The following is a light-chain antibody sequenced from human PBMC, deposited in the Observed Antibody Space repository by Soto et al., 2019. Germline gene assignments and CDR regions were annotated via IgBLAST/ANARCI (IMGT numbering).Light chain of an antibody. J-gene: IGKJ1*01. CDR2: GAS. V-gene: IGKV3-20*01. Sequence: EIVLTQSPGTLSLSPGERATLSCRASQSIINNYFAWYQQKRGQAPRLLIYGASTRATGIPDRFSGSGSGTDFTLTISRLEPEDFAVYYSQQYGTSPPRTFGQGTKVEIK. CDR3: QQYGTSPPRT. CDR1: QSIINNY.